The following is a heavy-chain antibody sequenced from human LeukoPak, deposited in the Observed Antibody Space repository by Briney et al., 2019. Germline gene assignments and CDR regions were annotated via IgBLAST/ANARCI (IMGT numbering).Heavy chain of an antibody. Sequence: GGSLRLSCAVSGLIFRSYWMSWVRQAPGKGLEWVANINQDGSEKYFVDSVKGRFTISRDNAKNSLHLQMNTLRAEDAAVYYCARERDGRFFDYWGQGTLVTVSS. D-gene: IGHD5-24*01. CDR2: INQDGSEK. CDR1: GLIFRSYW. CDR3: ARERDGRFFDY. J-gene: IGHJ4*02. V-gene: IGHV3-7*01.